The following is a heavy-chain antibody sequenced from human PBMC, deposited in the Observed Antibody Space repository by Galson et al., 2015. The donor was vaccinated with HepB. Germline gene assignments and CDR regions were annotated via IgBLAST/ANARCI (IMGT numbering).Heavy chain of an antibody. J-gene: IGHJ6*02. V-gene: IGHV3-74*01. CDR3: ARDYYGSGSYWGLDV. Sequence: SLRLSCAASGFTFRNYWMQWVRQVPGKGLVWVSRINVDGSSTSYADSVKGRFTISRDNAKKTLSLQMNSLRVEDTAAYYCARDYYGSGSYWGLDVWGQGTTVTVSS. CDR2: INVDGSST. CDR1: GFTFRNYW. D-gene: IGHD3-10*01.